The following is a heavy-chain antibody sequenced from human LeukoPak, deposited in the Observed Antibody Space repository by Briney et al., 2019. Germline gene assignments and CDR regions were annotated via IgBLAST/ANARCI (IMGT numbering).Heavy chain of an antibody. CDR2: IIPIFGTA. D-gene: IGHD4-23*01. V-gene: IGHV1-69*13. Sequence: ASVKVSCKASGGTFSSYAISWVRQAPGQGLEWMGGIIPIFGTANYAQKFQGRVTITADESTSTAYMELSRLRSDDTAVYYCASYGGNSPFDYWGQGTLVTVSS. J-gene: IGHJ4*02. CDR1: GGTFSSYA. CDR3: ASYGGNSPFDY.